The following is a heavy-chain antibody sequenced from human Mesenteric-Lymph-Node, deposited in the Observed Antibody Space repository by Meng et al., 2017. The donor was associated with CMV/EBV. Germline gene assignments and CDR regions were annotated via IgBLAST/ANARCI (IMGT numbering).Heavy chain of an antibody. J-gene: IGHJ6*02. CDR1: GFTFRKYA. D-gene: IGHD2-2*01. CDR3: AGESGVPNGMDV. V-gene: IGHV3-23*01. Sequence: GGSLRLSCTTSGFTFRKYAMSWVRQAPGKGLEWLSAISGDTTYYADSVKGRFTISRDNSKNTLFLQMDSLRAEDTAVYYCAGESGVPNGMDVWGQGTTVTVSS. CDR2: ISGDTT.